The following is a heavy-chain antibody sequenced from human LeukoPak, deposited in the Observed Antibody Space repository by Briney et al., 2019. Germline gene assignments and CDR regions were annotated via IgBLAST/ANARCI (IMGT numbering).Heavy chain of an antibody. D-gene: IGHD3-10*01. CDR1: GDSISNYY. V-gene: IGHV4-59*01. CDR2: IYYSGST. J-gene: IGHJ4*02. CDR3: ARVHYYGSGLSSYFDF. Sequence: SETLSLTCTVSGDSISNYYWSWIRQPPGKGLEWIGYIYYSGSTKYNHSLKSRVIISVDTSKNQSSLKLNSVTAADTAVYYCARVHYYGSGLSSYFDFWGQGTLVTVSS.